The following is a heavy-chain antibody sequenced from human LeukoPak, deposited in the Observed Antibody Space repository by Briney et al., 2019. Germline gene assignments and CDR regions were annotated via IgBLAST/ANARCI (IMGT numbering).Heavy chain of an antibody. CDR2: IYHSGST. D-gene: IGHD3-9*01. V-gene: IGHV4-4*02. CDR3: ARGRGILTGYRYWCFDL. CDR1: GGSISSSNW. Sequence: SETLSLTCAVSGGSISSSNWWSWVRQPPGKGLEWIGEIYHSGSTNYNPSLKSRVTISVDKSKNQFSLKLSSVTAADTAVYYCARGRGILTGYRYWCFDLWGRGTLVTVSS. J-gene: IGHJ2*01.